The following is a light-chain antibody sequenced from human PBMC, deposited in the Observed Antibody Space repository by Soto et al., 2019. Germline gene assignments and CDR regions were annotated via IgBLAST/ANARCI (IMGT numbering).Light chain of an antibody. V-gene: IGKV3-20*01. CDR2: GPS. Sequence: EIVLTQSPGTLSLSPGERATLSCRASQSMSSDYLAWYQHKPGQAPRLLIYGPSNRATGIPDRFSGSGSGTDFTLTISRLEPEDSAVYYCQPYVSSPRTFGQGTKVEIK. CDR1: QSMSSDY. J-gene: IGKJ1*01. CDR3: QPYVSSPRT.